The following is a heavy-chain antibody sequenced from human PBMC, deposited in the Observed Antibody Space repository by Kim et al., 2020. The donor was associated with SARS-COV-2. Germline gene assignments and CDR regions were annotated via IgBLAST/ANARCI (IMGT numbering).Heavy chain of an antibody. Sequence: GGSLRLSCAASGFSFSDNYMTWIRQAPGQGLEWLSDISGSGNTSYTDSVKGRFTISRDNDKKSLYLQMNSLRVEDTAVYYCVRDRDGYNSFDYWGQGTLVTVSS. CDR3: VRDRDGYNSFDY. J-gene: IGHJ4*02. CDR2: ISGSGNT. D-gene: IGHD5-12*01. CDR1: GFSFSDNY. V-gene: IGHV3-11*06.